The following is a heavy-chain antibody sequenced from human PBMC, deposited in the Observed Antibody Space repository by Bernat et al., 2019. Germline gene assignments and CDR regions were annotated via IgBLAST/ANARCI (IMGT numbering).Heavy chain of an antibody. CDR3: AKAPEEGIDSSPDY. D-gene: IGHD6-13*01. Sequence: EVQLVESGGGLVQHGWSLRLSCVASGFTFSSYWMHWVRQAPGKGLVWVSRINSDGSSTSYADSVKGRFTISRDNAKNTLYLQMNSLRAEDTALYYCAKAPEEGIDSSPDYWGQGTLVTVSS. J-gene: IGHJ4*02. V-gene: IGHV3-74*01. CDR2: INSDGSST. CDR1: GFTFSSYW.